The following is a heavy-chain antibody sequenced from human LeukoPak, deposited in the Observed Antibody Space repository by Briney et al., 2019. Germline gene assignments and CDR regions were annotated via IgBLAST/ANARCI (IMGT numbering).Heavy chain of an antibody. CDR3: AKLGYSSGWYVGYFDY. V-gene: IGHV4-39*07. D-gene: IGHD6-19*01. CDR2: IYYSGST. Sequence: SETLSLTCTVSGGSISSSSYYWGWIRQPPGKGLEWIGSIYYSGSTNYNPSLKSRVTISVGTSKNQFSLKLSSVTAADTAVYYCAKLGYSSGWYVGYFDYWGQGTLVTVSS. CDR1: GGSISSSSYY. J-gene: IGHJ4*02.